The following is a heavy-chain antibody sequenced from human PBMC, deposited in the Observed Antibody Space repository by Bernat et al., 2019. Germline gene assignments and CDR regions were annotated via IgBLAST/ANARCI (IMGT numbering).Heavy chain of an antibody. Sequence: EVQLVESGGGLVQPGGSLRLSCAASGFTFSSCWMSWVRQAPGKGLEWVASIKRGGSEKYYVDSVKGRFTISRDNAKNSLYLQMNSLRAEDTAVYYCASEGYQLLSYFDYWGQGTLVTVSS. V-gene: IGHV3-7*03. D-gene: IGHD2-2*01. J-gene: IGHJ4*02. CDR3: ASEGYQLLSYFDY. CDR2: IKRGGSEK. CDR1: GFTFSSCW.